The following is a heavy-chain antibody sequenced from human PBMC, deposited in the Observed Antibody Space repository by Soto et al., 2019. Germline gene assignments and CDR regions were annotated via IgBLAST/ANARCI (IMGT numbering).Heavy chain of an antibody. D-gene: IGHD1-26*01. J-gene: IGHJ4*02. Sequence: QVQLVESGGGVVQPGRSLRLSCVASGFTFSSYGMHWVRQAPGKGLEWVAIISYDGSNTYYADSVKGRFTISRDNSKNTLYRQMKSLRAEDTSVYYCAKEGGLSGSYYISSSYYFDYWGQGTLVTVSS. CDR2: ISYDGSNT. CDR1: GFTFSSYG. V-gene: IGHV3-30*18. CDR3: AKEGGLSGSYYISSSYYFDY.